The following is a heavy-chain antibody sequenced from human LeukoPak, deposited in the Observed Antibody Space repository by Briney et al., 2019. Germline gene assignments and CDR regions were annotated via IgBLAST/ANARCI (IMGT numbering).Heavy chain of an antibody. V-gene: IGHV4-39*01. Sequence: SETLSLTCTVSGGSISSSSYYWGWIRQPPGKGLEWIGCIYYSGSTYYNPSLKSRVTISVDTSKNQFSLKLSSVTAADTAVYYCARTMIVVVSSFYDALDIWGQGTMVTISS. CDR2: IYYSGST. J-gene: IGHJ3*02. D-gene: IGHD3-22*01. CDR1: GGSISSSSYY. CDR3: ARTMIVVVSSFYDALDI.